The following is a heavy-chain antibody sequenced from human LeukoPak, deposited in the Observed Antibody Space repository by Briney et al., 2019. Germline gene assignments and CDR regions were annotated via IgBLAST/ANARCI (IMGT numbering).Heavy chain of an antibody. CDR3: AKDRTYYADFANDY. D-gene: IGHD4-17*01. CDR2: ISGSGDNT. J-gene: IGHJ4*02. V-gene: IGHV3-23*01. CDR1: GFTFSSYA. Sequence: PGGSLRLSCAASGFTFSSYAMSWVRQAPGKGLEWVSTISGSGDNTYYADSVKGRFTISRDNSKNTLYLQMNSLRADDTAIYYCAKDRTYYADFANDYWGQGTLVTVSP.